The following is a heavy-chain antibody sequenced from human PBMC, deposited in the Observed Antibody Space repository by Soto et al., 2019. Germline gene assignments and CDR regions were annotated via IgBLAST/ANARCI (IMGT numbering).Heavy chain of an antibody. CDR2: IIPIFGTA. CDR1: GGTFSSYA. CDR3: ARVRFVVVVAATLANWFDP. D-gene: IGHD2-15*01. V-gene: IGHV1-69*13. Sequence: GASVKVSCKASGGTFSSYAISWVRQAPGQGLEWMGGIIPIFGTANYAQKFQGRVTITADESTSTAYMELSSLRSEDTAVYYCARVRFVVVVAATLANWFDPWGQGTLVTVS. J-gene: IGHJ5*02.